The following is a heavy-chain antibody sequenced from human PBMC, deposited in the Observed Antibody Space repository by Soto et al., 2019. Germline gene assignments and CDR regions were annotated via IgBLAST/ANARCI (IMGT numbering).Heavy chain of an antibody. Sequence: ASVKVSCKASGYTFTSYGIHWVRQAPGQRFEWMGWINAGNGKTKYSQRFQGRVTITRDTSASTAYMDLRSLRPDDTAVYYCAREGEMPYYYYGLDVWGQGTTVTVSS. V-gene: IGHV1-3*01. CDR3: AREGEMPYYYYGLDV. CDR1: GYTFTSYG. J-gene: IGHJ6*02. CDR2: INAGNGKT. D-gene: IGHD3-16*01.